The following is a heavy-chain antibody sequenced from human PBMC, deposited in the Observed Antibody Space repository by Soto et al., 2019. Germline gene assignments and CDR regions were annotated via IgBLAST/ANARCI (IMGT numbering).Heavy chain of an antibody. D-gene: IGHD6-25*01. CDR2: IYSGGST. CDR1: GFTVSSNY. Sequence: EVQLVESGGGLIQPGGSLRLSCAASGFTVSSNYMSWVRQAPGKGLEWVSVIYSGGSTYYADSVKGRFTISRDNSKNTLYLRMNSLRAEDTAVYYCARDRQRAHGMDVWGQGTTVTVSS. J-gene: IGHJ6*02. V-gene: IGHV3-53*01. CDR3: ARDRQRAHGMDV.